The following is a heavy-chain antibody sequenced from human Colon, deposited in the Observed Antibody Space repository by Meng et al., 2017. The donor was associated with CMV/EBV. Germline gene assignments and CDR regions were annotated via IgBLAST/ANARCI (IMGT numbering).Heavy chain of an antibody. CDR3: ARRSPPHNFGGKRGHYFDY. D-gene: IGHD4-23*01. J-gene: IGHJ4*02. CDR1: GGSISSSSYY. V-gene: IGHV4-39*07. CDR2: IYYSGST. Sequence: SETLSLTCTVSGGSISSSSYYWGWIRQPPGKGLEWIGSIYYSGSTYYNPSLKSRVTISVDTSKNQFSLSLSSVTAADTAVYYCARRSPPHNFGGKRGHYFDYWGQGTVVTVSS.